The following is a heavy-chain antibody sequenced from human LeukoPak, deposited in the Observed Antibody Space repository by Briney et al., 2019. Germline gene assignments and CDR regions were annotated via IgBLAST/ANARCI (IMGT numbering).Heavy chain of an antibody. CDR2: ISSNGGTT. Sequence: GGSLRLSCSASGFTFTIYTMHWVRQAPGKGLEYVSAISSNGGTTYYADSVKGRFFISRDNSKNTLFLQLSSLRPEDTAVYYCVRDDVYYYDSSGYPHWGQGPLVTVSS. V-gene: IGHV3-64D*06. D-gene: IGHD3-22*01. J-gene: IGHJ1*01. CDR3: VRDDVYYYDSSGYPH. CDR1: GFTFTIYT.